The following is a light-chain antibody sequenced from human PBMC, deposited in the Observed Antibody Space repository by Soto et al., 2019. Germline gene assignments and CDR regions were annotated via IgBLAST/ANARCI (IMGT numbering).Light chain of an antibody. Sequence: EIVMTQSPGTLSVSPGERATLSCRASQSVRSNLAWYQQKPGQAPRLLIYEASTRATGIPARFSGSGSGTEFTLTVSSLQSEDFAVYHCKQYNNWPPFTFGRGTKVDI. CDR1: QSVRSN. CDR2: EAS. J-gene: IGKJ3*01. V-gene: IGKV3-15*01. CDR3: KQYNNWPPFT.